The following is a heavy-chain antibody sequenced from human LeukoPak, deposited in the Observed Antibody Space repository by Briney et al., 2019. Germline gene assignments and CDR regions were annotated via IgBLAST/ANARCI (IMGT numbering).Heavy chain of an antibody. CDR3: ARHLRGGIFGFDY. CDR1: GGSISSSSYY. D-gene: IGHD3-3*01. CDR2: IYYSGST. V-gene: IGHV4-39*01. J-gene: IGHJ4*02. Sequence: PSESLSLTCAVSGGSISSSSYYWGWIRQPPGQGLERIGCIYYSGSTYYNPSLKGRVTVSVDTSKNQFSLKLSSVTAADTAVYYCARHLRGGIFGFDYWGQGTLVTVSS.